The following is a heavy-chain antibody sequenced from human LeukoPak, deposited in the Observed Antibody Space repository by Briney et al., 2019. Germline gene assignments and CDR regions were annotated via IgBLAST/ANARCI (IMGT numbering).Heavy chain of an antibody. J-gene: IGHJ4*02. Sequence: ASVKVSCKAPGYTFTNYGISWVRQAPGQGLEWMGWISAYNGNTNCAQKLQGRVTMTTDTSTSTAYMELRSLRSDDTAVYYCARSTSNWVWKEIFGVVTSYYFDYWGQGTLVTVSS. CDR2: ISAYNGNT. D-gene: IGHD3-3*01. V-gene: IGHV1-18*01. CDR3: ARSTSNWVWKEIFGVVTSYYFDY. CDR1: GYTFTNYG.